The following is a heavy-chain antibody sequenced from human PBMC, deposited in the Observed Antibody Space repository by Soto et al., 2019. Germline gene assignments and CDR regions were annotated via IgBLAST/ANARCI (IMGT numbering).Heavy chain of an antibody. CDR2: IYYSGST. CDR3: ARHQSQGLFGMDV. CDR1: GGSISSYY. J-gene: IGHJ6*02. Sequence: QVQLQESGPGLVKPSETLSLTCTVSGGSISSYYWSWIRQPPGKGLEWIGYIYYSGSTNYNPSLKRRVTISVDTSKTQSSLKLSSVTAADTAVYYCARHQSQGLFGMDVWGQGTTVTVSS. V-gene: IGHV4-59*08.